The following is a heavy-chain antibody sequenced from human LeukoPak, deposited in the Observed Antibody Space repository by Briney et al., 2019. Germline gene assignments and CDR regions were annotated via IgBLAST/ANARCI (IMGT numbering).Heavy chain of an antibody. CDR2: IYSGGST. CDR1: GFTVSSSY. Sequence: GGSLRLSCAASGFTVSSSYMSWVRQAPGKGLEWVSVIYSGGSTYYADSVKGRFTISRDNAKNSLYLQMNSLRAEDTAVYYCARDGYCTGGVCYRKVDYWGQGTLVTVSS. D-gene: IGHD2-8*02. V-gene: IGHV3-53*01. J-gene: IGHJ4*02. CDR3: ARDGYCTGGVCYRKVDY.